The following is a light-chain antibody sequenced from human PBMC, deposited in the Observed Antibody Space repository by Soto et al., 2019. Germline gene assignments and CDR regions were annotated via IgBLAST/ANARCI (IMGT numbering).Light chain of an antibody. CDR2: DAS. CDR1: QSVSTY. Sequence: EIVLTQSPATVSLSPGERATLSCRASQSVSTYLAWYQQKPGQAPRLLIYDASNRATGIPARFSGSGSGTDFTLTISSLEPEDSAVYYCQQRSNWPHTFGGGTKVEI. J-gene: IGKJ4*01. CDR3: QQRSNWPHT. V-gene: IGKV3-11*01.